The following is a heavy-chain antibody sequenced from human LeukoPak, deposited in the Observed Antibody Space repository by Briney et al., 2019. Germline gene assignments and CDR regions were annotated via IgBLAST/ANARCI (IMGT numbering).Heavy chain of an antibody. CDR1: GFTFSSYA. D-gene: IGHD6-19*01. V-gene: IGHV3-23*01. CDR3: AKDDMGSGWAFDY. Sequence: GGSLRLSCAASGFTFSSYAMSWVRQAPGKGLEWVSAISGSGGSTYYADSVKGRFTISRDNSNNTLYLQMNSLRAEDTAVYYCAKDDMGSGWAFDYWGQGTLVTVSS. J-gene: IGHJ4*02. CDR2: ISGSGGST.